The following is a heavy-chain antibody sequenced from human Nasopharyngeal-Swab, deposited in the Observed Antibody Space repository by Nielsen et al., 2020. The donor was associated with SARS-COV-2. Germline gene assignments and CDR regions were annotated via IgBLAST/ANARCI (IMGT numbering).Heavy chain of an antibody. V-gene: IGHV3-74*01. D-gene: IGHD3-9*01. J-gene: IGHJ4*02. CDR2: INSDGSST. CDR1: GFTFSSYW. Sequence: GGSLRLSCAASGFTFSSYWMHWVRQAPGKGLVWVSRINSDGSSTSYADSVKGRFTFSRDNSKNTLYLQMNSLRAEDTAVYYCARGGYYDILTGYYSLDYWGQGTLVTVSS. CDR3: ARGGYYDILTGYYSLDY.